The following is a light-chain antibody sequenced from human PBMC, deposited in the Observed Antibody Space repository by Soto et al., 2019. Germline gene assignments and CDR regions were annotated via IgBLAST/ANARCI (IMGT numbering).Light chain of an antibody. CDR1: SSNIGSNT. CDR2: TNN. Sequence: QSVLTQPPSASGTPGQRVTISCSGSSSNIGSNTVNWYQQLPGTAPNLLIFTNNQRPPGVPDRFSGSKSGTSASLAISGLQSEDEADYYCAAWDDSLNGRVFGTGTKVTVL. V-gene: IGLV1-44*01. CDR3: AAWDDSLNGRV. J-gene: IGLJ1*01.